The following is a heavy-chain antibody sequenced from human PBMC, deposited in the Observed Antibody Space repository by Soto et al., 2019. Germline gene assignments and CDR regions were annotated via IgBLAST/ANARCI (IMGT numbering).Heavy chain of an antibody. Sequence: QVQLVQSGAEVKKPGSSVKVSCKASGGTFSRYTISWVRQAPGQGLEWMGRIIPILGIANYAQKFQGRVTITADKSTSTAYMELSSLRSEDTAVYYCARTGATLRESMMAFDIWGQGTMVTVSS. V-gene: IGHV1-69*02. D-gene: IGHD1-1*01. CDR2: IIPILGIA. CDR1: GGTFSRYT. CDR3: ARTGATLRESMMAFDI. J-gene: IGHJ3*02.